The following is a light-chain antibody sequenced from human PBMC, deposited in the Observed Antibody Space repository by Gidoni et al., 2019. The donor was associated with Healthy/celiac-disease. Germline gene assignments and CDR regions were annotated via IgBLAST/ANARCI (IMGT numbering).Light chain of an antibody. J-gene: IGKJ4*01. CDR1: PSVSSY. CDR2: DAS. V-gene: IGKV3-11*01. Sequence: EIVLTQSPATLSWSPGERATLSCRASPSVSSYLAWYQQKPGQAPRLLIYDASNRATGIPARVGGSGSGTDFTLTISSLEPEDFAVYYCQQRSNWLLTFGGGTKVEIK. CDR3: QQRSNWLLT.